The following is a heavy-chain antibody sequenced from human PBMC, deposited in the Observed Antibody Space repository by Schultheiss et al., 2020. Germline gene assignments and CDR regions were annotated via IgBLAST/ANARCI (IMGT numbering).Heavy chain of an antibody. Sequence: SVKVSCKASGGTFSSYAISWVRQAPGQGLEWMGGIIPIFGTANYAQKFQGRVTMTTDTSTSTAYMELRSLRSDDTAVYYCARDSSGYYLFFDYWGQGTLVTVSS. D-gene: IGHD3-22*01. CDR3: ARDSSGYYLFFDY. CDR2: IIPIFGTA. J-gene: IGHJ4*02. V-gene: IGHV1-69*05. CDR1: GGTFSSYA.